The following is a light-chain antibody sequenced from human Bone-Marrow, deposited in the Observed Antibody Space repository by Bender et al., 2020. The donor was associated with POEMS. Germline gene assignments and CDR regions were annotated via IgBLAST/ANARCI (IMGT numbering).Light chain of an antibody. CDR1: SSKFGSYP. CDR3: ATWDDSLNGWV. J-gene: IGLJ3*02. CDR2: NNS. Sequence: QSVLTQPPSASGTPGQRVTISCSGSSSKFGSYPVNWYQQLPGAAPKLVIFNNSQRPSGVPDRFSGPNSGTSASLASSGFLSDDVADFHRATWDDSLNGWVLGGGTKLTVL. V-gene: IGLV1-44*01.